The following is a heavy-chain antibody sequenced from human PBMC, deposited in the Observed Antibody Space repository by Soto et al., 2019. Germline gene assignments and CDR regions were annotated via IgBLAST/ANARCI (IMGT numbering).Heavy chain of an antibody. CDR1: GGSISSSY. D-gene: IGHD5-18*01. Sequence: QVQLQESGPGLVKSSETLSLACTVSGGSISSSYWSWIRQSPGKGLEWIGYIYYNGSTNYNPSLKSRVTISIDTSKYQFSLKLRSVTAADTAVYYCARVDTAMLTPPEYYGMDVWGQGTTVTVSS. CDR2: IYYNGST. J-gene: IGHJ6*02. V-gene: IGHV4-59*01. CDR3: ARVDTAMLTPPEYYGMDV.